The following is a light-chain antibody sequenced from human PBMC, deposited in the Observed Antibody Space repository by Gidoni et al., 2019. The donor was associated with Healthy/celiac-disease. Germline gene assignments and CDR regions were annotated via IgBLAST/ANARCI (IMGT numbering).Light chain of an antibody. J-gene: IGKJ2*01. V-gene: IGKV1-5*03. CDR2: KES. Sequence: DIQMTQSPSTLSASVGDRVTITCRASQSISSWLAWYQQKPGKAPKLLIYKESSLESGVPSSFSGSGSGTEFTLTISSLQPDDFATYYCQQYNSYSRTFXQXTKLEIK. CDR1: QSISSW. CDR3: QQYNSYSRT.